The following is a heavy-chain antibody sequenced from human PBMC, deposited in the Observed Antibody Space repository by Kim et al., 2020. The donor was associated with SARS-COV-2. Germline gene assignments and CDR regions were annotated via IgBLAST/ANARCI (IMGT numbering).Heavy chain of an antibody. V-gene: IGHV4-59*13. CDR2: IYYSGST. CDR3: ARGEITIFEVYQAFDI. Sequence: SETLSLTCTVSGGSISSYYWSWIRQPPGKGLEWIGYIYYSGSTNYNPSLKSRVTISVDTSKNQFSLKLSSVTAADTAVYYCARGEITIFEVYQAFDIWGQGTMVTVSS. D-gene: IGHD3-3*01. CDR1: GGSISSYY. J-gene: IGHJ3*02.